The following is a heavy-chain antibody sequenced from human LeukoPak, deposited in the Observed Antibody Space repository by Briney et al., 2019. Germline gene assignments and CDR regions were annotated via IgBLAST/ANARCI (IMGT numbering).Heavy chain of an antibody. Sequence: SETLSLTCTVSGGSISSGSYYWSWIRQPAGKGLEWIGRIYTSGSTNYNPSLKSRVTISVDTSKNQFSLKLSSVTAADTAVYYCARETYYYGSGSYYGPNDYWGQGTLVTVSS. CDR3: ARETYYYGSGSYYGPNDY. J-gene: IGHJ4*02. CDR1: GGSISSGSYY. CDR2: IYTSGST. D-gene: IGHD3-10*01. V-gene: IGHV4-61*02.